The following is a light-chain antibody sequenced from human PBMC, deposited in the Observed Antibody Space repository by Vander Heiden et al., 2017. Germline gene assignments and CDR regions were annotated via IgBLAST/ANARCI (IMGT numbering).Light chain of an antibody. CDR1: QFVSSTD. CDR3: QHYATSLWT. V-gene: IGKV3-20*01. Sequence: EIVLTQSPGTLPLSPGERATLSCRASQFVSSTDLGWYQQRPGQAPRLLIYGASSRTTGVPDRFSGSGSGTDFTLTISRLEPEDFAIYYCQHYATSLWTFGQGTKVEI. J-gene: IGKJ1*01. CDR2: GAS.